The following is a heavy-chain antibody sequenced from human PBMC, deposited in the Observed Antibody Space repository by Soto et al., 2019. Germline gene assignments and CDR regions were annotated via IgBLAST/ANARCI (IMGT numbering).Heavy chain of an antibody. D-gene: IGHD1-1*01. Sequence: WMGWINPNSGGTNYAQKFQGWVTMTRDTSSSTAYMELSRLRSDDTAVYYCARGAGNDVRFYYYYYMDVWGKGTMVTVSS. CDR2: INPNSGGT. V-gene: IGHV1-2*04. CDR3: ARGAGNDVRFYYYYYMDV. J-gene: IGHJ6*03.